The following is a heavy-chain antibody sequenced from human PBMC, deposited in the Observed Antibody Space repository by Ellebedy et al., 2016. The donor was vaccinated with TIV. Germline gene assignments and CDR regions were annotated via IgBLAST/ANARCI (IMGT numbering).Heavy chain of an antibody. Sequence: GESLKISCAASGFTFSDHYMDWVRQAPGKGLEWVGRIKNKANSYTTEYAASVKGRFTISRDDSKNSLYLQMNSLKTEETAVYYCVRVRFCSGDDCHSARLFDYWGQGILVTVSS. CDR2: IKNKANSYTT. D-gene: IGHD2-15*01. CDR3: VRVRFCSGDDCHSARLFDY. CDR1: GFTFSDHY. V-gene: IGHV3-72*01. J-gene: IGHJ4*02.